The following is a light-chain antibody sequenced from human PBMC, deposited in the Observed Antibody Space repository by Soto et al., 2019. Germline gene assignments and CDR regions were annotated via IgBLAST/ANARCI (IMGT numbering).Light chain of an antibody. CDR3: SLYTSISTYV. CDR2: DVT. J-gene: IGLJ1*01. V-gene: IGLV2-14*01. CDR1: SSDVGGYNF. Sequence: QSVLTQPASVSGSPGQSITISCTGTSSDVGGYNFVSWYQQHPDKAPKLMIYDVTSRPSGVSNRFSGSKSGNTASLTISGLQAEDEADYYCSLYTSISTYVFGTGTKVTVL.